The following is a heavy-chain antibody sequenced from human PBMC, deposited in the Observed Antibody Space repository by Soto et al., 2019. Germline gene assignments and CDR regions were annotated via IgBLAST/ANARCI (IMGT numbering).Heavy chain of an antibody. J-gene: IGHJ6*02. D-gene: IGHD3-3*01. CDR3: ARGTIFGVVISGYYYYGMDV. V-gene: IGHV4-31*03. Sequence: QVQLQESGPGLVKPSQTLSLTCTVSGGSISSGDYYWSWIRQHPGKGLEWIGYIYYSGSTYYNPCRQSRVTVAVETSKNEFCLKLSSVTAADTAVYYCARGTIFGVVISGYYYYGMDVLGQGTTVTVSS. CDR2: IYYSGST. CDR1: GGSISSGDYY.